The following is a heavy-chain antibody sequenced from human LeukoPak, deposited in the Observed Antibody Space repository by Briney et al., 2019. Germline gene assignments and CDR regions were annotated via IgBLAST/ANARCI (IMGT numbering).Heavy chain of an antibody. CDR1: GFTFSSYA. V-gene: IGHV3-23*01. CDR3: AKDLGYCSGGSCSGHNYFDY. Sequence: PGGSLRLSCAASGFTFSSYAMSWVRQAPGKGLEWVSAISGSGGSTYYADSVKGRFTISRDNSKNTLYLQMNSLRAEDTAVYYCAKDLGYCSGGSCSGHNYFDYWGQGTLVTVSS. CDR2: ISGSGGST. D-gene: IGHD2-15*01. J-gene: IGHJ4*02.